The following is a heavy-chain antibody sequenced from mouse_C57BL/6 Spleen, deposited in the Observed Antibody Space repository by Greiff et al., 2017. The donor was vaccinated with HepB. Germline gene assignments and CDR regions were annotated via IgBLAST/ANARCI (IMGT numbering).Heavy chain of an antibody. D-gene: IGHD2-4*01. Sequence: ESGPGLVKPSQSLSLTCSVTGYSITSGYYWNWIRQFPGNKLEWMGYISYDGSNNYNPSLKNRISITRDTSKNQFFLKLNSVTTEDTATYYCAREVYDYDDAMDYWGQGTSVTVSS. CDR1: GYSITSGYY. CDR3: AREVYDYDDAMDY. V-gene: IGHV3-6*01. CDR2: ISYDGSN. J-gene: IGHJ4*01.